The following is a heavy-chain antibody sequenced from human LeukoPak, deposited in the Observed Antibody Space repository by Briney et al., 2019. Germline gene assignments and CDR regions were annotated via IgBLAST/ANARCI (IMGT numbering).Heavy chain of an antibody. J-gene: IGHJ5*02. CDR1: GFTFSSYA. V-gene: IGHV3-30*14. CDR3: ARYGSGWGRDWFDP. Sequence: PGRSLRLSCAASGFTFSSYAMHWVRQAPGKGLEWVAVISYDGSNKYYADSVKGRFTISRDNSKNTLYLQMNSLRAEDTAVYYCARYGSGWGRDWFDPWGQGTLVTVSS. CDR2: ISYDGSNK. D-gene: IGHD6-19*01.